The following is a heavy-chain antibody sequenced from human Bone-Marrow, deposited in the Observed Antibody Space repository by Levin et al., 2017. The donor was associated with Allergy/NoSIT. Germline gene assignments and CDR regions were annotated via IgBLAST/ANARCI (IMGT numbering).Heavy chain of an antibody. V-gene: IGHV3-43D*04. CDR1: GFTFDDYA. J-gene: IGHJ2*01. D-gene: IGHD3-22*01. CDR3: AKDIRAYYFDSSGFSDWYFDL. CDR2: ISWNGGST. Sequence: GGSLRLSCAASGFTFDDYAMHWVRQAPGKGLEWVSLISWNGGSTYYADSVKGRFTVSRDNSKKSLNLQMNSLRAEDTALYYCAKDIRAYYFDSSGFSDWYFDLWGRGTLVTVSS.